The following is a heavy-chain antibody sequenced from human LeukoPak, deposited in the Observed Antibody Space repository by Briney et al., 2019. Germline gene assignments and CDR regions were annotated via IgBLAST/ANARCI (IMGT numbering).Heavy chain of an antibody. Sequence: GGSLRLSCAASGFTFSSYSMNWVRQAPGKGLEWVSSISSSSSYIYYADSVKGRFTISRDNAKNSLYLQMNSLRAEDTAVYYCAREGYCSGGSCYGYYGMDVWGQGTTVTVSS. CDR2: ISSSSSYI. D-gene: IGHD2-15*01. V-gene: IGHV3-21*01. CDR1: GFTFSSYS. CDR3: AREGYCSGGSCYGYYGMDV. J-gene: IGHJ6*02.